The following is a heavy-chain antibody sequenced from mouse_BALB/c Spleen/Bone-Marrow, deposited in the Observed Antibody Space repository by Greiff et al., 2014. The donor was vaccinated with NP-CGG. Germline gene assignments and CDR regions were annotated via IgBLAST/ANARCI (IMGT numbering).Heavy chain of an antibody. D-gene: IGHD3-1*01. J-gene: IGHJ4*01. V-gene: IGHV1-84*02. CDR3: ANPGRYAMDY. CDR2: IYPGSGNT. CDR1: GYTFTDYY. Sequence: QVQLKESGPELVKPGASVKISCKASGYTFTDYYINWVKQKPGQGLEWIGWIYPGSGNTKYNEKFKGEATLTVDTSSSTAYMQLSSLTSEDTTVYFGANPGRYAMDYWGQGTSVTVSS.